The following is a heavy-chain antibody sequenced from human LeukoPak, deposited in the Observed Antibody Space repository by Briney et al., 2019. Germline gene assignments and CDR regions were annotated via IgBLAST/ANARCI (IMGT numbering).Heavy chain of an antibody. V-gene: IGHV4-59*01. CDR1: GGSISSYY. Sequence: SETLSLTCTVSGGSISSYYWSWIRQPPGKGLEWIGYIYYSGSTNYNPSLKSRVTISVDTSKNQFSLKLSSVTAADTAVYYCARGGIVVVPASAGYMYVWGKGTTVTVSS. CDR3: ARGGIVVVPASAGYMYV. J-gene: IGHJ6*03. CDR2: IYYSGST. D-gene: IGHD2-2*01.